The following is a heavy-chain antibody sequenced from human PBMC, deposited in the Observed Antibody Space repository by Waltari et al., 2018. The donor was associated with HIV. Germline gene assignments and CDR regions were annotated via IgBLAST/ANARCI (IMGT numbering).Heavy chain of an antibody. CDR2: INPNSGGS. D-gene: IGHD2-15*01. V-gene: IGHV1-2*02. J-gene: IGHJ1*01. CDR3: ADCNGGNCYPEH. Sequence: QVQLVQSGAEVKEPGASVKVSCKASGYTFTGYYIHWVRQAPGQGLDWMGWINPNSGGSNYAQKFQGRVTMTRDTSSNTVYLELSRLRSDDAAVYYCADCNGGNCYPEHWGQGTLVTVSS. CDR1: GYTFTGYY.